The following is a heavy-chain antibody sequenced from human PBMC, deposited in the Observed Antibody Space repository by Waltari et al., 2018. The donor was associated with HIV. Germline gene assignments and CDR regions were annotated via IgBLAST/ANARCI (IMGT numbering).Heavy chain of an antibody. CDR2: ISGSGVTT. V-gene: IGHV3-23*01. CDR3: AQGTGFSTNPFDY. J-gene: IGHJ4*02. CDR1: GSTFPNYG. D-gene: IGHD2-8*02. Sequence: DVKILESGGGLVQPGGSLKLSCAVSGSTFPNYGMYWVRQAPEKGLEWVSGISGSGVTTYYADSVKGRFTISRDNSKNTVNLQMDNLRANDTAVYYCAQGTGFSTNPFDYWGQGTLVTVSS.